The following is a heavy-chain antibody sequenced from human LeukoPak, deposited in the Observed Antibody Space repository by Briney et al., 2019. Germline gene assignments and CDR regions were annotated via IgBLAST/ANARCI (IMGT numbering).Heavy chain of an antibody. V-gene: IGHV1-3*01. CDR2: INAGNGNR. J-gene: IGHJ4*02. D-gene: IGHD6-19*01. Sequence: ASVKVSCKASGYTFTSYAIHWVRQAPGQRLEWMGWINAGNGNRKYSQKFQDRVTITRDTSATTAYMELNSPTSEDTAVYYCARVSDDSGWNFDYWGQGTLVAVSS. CDR1: GYTFTSYA. CDR3: ARVSDDSGWNFDY.